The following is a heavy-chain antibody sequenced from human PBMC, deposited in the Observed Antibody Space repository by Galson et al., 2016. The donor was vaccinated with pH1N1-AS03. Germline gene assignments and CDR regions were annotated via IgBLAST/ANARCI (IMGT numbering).Heavy chain of an antibody. V-gene: IGHV2-5*01. CDR3: AHSVGYTYLYYFDS. D-gene: IGHD5-12*01. Sequence: PALVKPTQTLTLTCAFSGFSLKNRGVGVDWIRQPPGKALEWLGHIYWHDDPRYNPSLKNRLTITKDVSKNQVVLTLTEINSTDTATYYCAHSVGYTYLYYFDSWGQGTLGTVSS. J-gene: IGHJ4*02. CDR1: GFSLKNRGVG. CDR2: IYWHDDP.